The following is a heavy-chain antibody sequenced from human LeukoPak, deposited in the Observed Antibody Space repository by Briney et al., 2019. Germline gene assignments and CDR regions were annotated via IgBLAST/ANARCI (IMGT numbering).Heavy chain of an antibody. V-gene: IGHV3-9*01. J-gene: IGHJ3*02. Sequence: TGGSLRLSCAASGFTFGDYAMQWVRQAPGKGLEWVSGISWNSGSIGYADSVKGRFTISRDNAKNSLYLQMNSLRAEDTALYYCAKDKGPEHDAFDIWGQGTMVTVSS. CDR1: GFTFGDYA. CDR2: ISWNSGSI. CDR3: AKDKGPEHDAFDI.